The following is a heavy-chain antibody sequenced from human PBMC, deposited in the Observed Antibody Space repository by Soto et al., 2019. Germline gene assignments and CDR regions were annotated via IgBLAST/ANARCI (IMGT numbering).Heavy chain of an antibody. D-gene: IGHD6-13*01. CDR1: GFSLSTNGVG. CDR2: IYWDDDK. J-gene: IGHJ4*02. CDR3: AHCWQQLADFAY. V-gene: IGHV2-5*02. Sequence: QITLKESGPTLVKPTQTLTLTCTFSGFSLSTNGVGVGWIRQPPGKALEWLALIYWDDDKRYSPSLKSRLTITKDTSKNQVVLTMANMDPVDTATYYCAHCWQQLADFAYWGQGTLVTVSS.